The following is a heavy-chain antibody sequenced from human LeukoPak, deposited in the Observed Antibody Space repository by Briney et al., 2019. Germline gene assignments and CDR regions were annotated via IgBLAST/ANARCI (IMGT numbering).Heavy chain of an antibody. V-gene: IGHV3-7*01. CDR1: GFTFSSYW. J-gene: IGHJ3*02. D-gene: IGHD6-13*01. Sequence: GGSLRLSCAASGFTFSSYWMSWVRQAPGKGLEWVANIKQDGSEKYYVDSVKGRFTISRDNARNSLYLQMNSLRAEDTAVYYCARVGSSWPDAFDIWGQGTMVTVSS. CDR2: IKQDGSEK. CDR3: ARVGSSWPDAFDI.